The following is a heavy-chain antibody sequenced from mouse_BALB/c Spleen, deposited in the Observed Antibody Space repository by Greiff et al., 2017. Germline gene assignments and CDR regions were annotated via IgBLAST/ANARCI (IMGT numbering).Heavy chain of an antibody. V-gene: IGHV1-69*01. CDR3: ARGTGGYYFDY. CDR1: GYTFTDYW. CDR2: IDTSDSYT. J-gene: IGHJ2*01. D-gene: IGHD4-1*01. Sequence: QVQLQQPGAELVMPGASVKMSCKASGYTFTDYWMHWVKQRPGQGLEWIGAIDTSDSYTSYNQKFKGKATLTVDESSSTAYMQLSSLTSEDSAVYYCARGTGGYYFDYWGQGTTLTVSS.